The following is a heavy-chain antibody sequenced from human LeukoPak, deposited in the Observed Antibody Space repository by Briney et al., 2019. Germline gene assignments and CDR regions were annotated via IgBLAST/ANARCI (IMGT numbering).Heavy chain of an antibody. D-gene: IGHD5-18*01. V-gene: IGHV1-46*01. CDR1: GYTFTSYD. Sequence: ASVKVSCKASGYTFTSYDINWVRQAPGQGLEWMGIINPSGGSTSYAQKFQGRVTMTRDTSTSTVYMELSSLRSEDTAVYYCARDAVVDTAMVTFDYWGQGTLVTVSS. CDR2: INPSGGST. J-gene: IGHJ4*02. CDR3: ARDAVVDTAMVTFDY.